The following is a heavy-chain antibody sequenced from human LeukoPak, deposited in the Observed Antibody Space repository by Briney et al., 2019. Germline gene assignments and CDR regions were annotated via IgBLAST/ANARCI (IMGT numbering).Heavy chain of an antibody. J-gene: IGHJ4*02. CDR3: AKALDDILTTIDY. D-gene: IGHD3-9*01. CDR2: ISDSGGAT. Sequence: GGSLRLSCAASGFTFSNHAMSWVRQAPGKGLEWVSSISDSGGATYYADSVKGRFTISRDNSKNTLFLQMTSLRADDTAVYYCAKALDDILTTIDYWGQGTLVTVSS. V-gene: IGHV3-23*01. CDR1: GFTFSNHA.